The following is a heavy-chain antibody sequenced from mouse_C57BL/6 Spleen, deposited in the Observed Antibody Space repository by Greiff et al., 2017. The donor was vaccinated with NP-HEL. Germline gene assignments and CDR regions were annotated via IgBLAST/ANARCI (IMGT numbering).Heavy chain of an antibody. CDR3: ASPLSYDYDVGDYAMDY. CDR2: INPSSGYT. Sequence: QVQLKESGAELAKPGASVKLSCKASGYTFTSYWMHWVKQRPGQGLEWIGYINPSSGYTKYNQKFKDKATLTADKSSSTAYMQLSSLTYEDSAVYYCASPLSYDYDVGDYAMDYWGQGTSVTVSS. CDR1: GYTFTSYW. J-gene: IGHJ4*01. D-gene: IGHD2-4*01. V-gene: IGHV1-7*01.